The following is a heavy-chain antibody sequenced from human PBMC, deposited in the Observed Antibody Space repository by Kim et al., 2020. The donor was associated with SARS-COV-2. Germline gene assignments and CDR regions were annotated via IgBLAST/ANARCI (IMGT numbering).Heavy chain of an antibody. Sequence: ASVKVSCKASGYTFSNYHIHWVRQAPGQGLEWMGIINPSGGSTNYAQNFQGRVTMTRDTSTSTAYMEVSSLRSEDTAIYYCAREWRTYRSSSWGWFDPWGQGTLVTVSS. D-gene: IGHD6-13*01. CDR1: GYTFSNYH. J-gene: IGHJ5*02. CDR2: INPSGGST. CDR3: AREWRTYRSSSWGWFDP. V-gene: IGHV1-46*01.